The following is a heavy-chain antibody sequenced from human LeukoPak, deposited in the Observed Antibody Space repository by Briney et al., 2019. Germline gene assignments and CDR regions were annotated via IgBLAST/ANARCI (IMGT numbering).Heavy chain of an antibody. CDR1: GGSISSSSYY. V-gene: IGHV4-39*07. CDR3: AREDIAAAGAFDI. CDR2: IYYSGST. D-gene: IGHD6-13*01. Sequence: PSETLSLTCTVSGGSISSSSYYWGWIRQPPGKGLEWIGSIYYSGSTYYNPSLKSRVTISVDTSKNQFSLKLSSVAAADTAVYYCAREDIAAAGAFDIWGQGTMVTVSS. J-gene: IGHJ3*02.